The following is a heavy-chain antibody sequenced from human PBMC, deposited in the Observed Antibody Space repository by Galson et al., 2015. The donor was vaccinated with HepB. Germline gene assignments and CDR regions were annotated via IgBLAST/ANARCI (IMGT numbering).Heavy chain of an antibody. D-gene: IGHD2-15*01. CDR3: ALGVVAANWFDP. Sequence: ETLSLTCAVSGGSISSSNWWSWVRQPPGKGLEWIGEIYHSGSTNYNPSLKSRVTISADKSKNQFSLKLSSVTAAGTAVYYCALGVVAANWFDPWGQGTLVAVSS. V-gene: IGHV4-4*02. CDR1: GGSISSSNW. CDR2: IYHSGST. J-gene: IGHJ5*02.